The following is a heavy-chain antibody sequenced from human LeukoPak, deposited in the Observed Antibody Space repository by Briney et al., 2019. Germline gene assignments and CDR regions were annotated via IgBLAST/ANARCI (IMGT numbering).Heavy chain of an antibody. CDR2: ISSSSGAI. J-gene: IGHJ4*02. Sequence: GGSLRLSCAASGFSFSRFGMNWVRQAPGKGLAWISYISSSSGAIYYADSVKGRFTISRDNAKNSLYLQMSSLRDEDTAIYYCAQKGGTDHWGQGTLVTVSS. V-gene: IGHV3-48*02. D-gene: IGHD2-15*01. CDR3: AQKGGTDH. CDR1: GFSFSRFG.